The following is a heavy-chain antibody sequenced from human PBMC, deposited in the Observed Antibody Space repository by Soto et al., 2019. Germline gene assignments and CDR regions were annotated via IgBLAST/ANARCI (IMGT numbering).Heavy chain of an antibody. CDR2: IYHSGST. D-gene: IGHD3-16*02. J-gene: IGHJ6*02. V-gene: IGHV4-4*02. CDR1: GGSISSSNW. Sequence: QVQLQESGPGLVKPSGTLSLTCAVSGGSISSSNWWSWVRQPPGKGLEWIGEIYHSGSTNYNPSRKRRVTISVDKSKNQFSLKLSSVTAADTAVYYCARVKAHYDYVWGSYRYSYGMDVWGQGTKVTVSS. CDR3: ARVKAHYDYVWGSYRYSYGMDV.